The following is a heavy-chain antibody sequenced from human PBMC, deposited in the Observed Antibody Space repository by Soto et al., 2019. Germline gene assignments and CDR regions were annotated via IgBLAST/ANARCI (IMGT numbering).Heavy chain of an antibody. CDR3: ARDLTTVTAFDI. J-gene: IGHJ3*02. CDR2: ISAYNGNT. V-gene: IGHV1-18*01. Sequence: GASVKVSCKASGYTFTSYGISWVRQAPGQGLEWMGWISAYNGNTNYAQRLQGRVTLTTDTSTSTAYMELRSLRSDDTAVYYCARDLTTVTAFDIWGQGTMVTVSS. CDR1: GYTFTSYG. D-gene: IGHD4-17*01.